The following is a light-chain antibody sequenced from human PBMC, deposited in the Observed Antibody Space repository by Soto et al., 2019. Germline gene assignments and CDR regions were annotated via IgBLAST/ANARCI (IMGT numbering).Light chain of an antibody. CDR1: QSFSSN. J-gene: IGKJ4*01. Sequence: EIVMTQSPATLSVSPGERAPLSCRASQSFSSNLAWYQQKPGQAPRLLIYGASTRATGIPARFSGSGSGTEFTLTISSLQSEDFAVYYCQQYNTWPPVTFGGGTKVEIK. V-gene: IGKV3-15*01. CDR3: QQYNTWPPVT. CDR2: GAS.